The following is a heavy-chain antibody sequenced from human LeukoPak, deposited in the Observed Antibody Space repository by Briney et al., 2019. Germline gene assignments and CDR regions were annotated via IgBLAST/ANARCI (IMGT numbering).Heavy chain of an antibody. J-gene: IGHJ6*02. CDR1: GFTFDDYA. Sequence: GRSXRLSCAASGFTFDDYAMHWVRQAPGKGLEWVXXISWNSGSIGYADSVKGRFTISRDNAKNSLYLQMNSLRAEDTALYYCASSSSSDYYYYGMDVWGQGTTVTVSS. CDR2: ISWNSGSI. D-gene: IGHD6-6*01. V-gene: IGHV3-9*01. CDR3: ASSSSSDYYYYGMDV.